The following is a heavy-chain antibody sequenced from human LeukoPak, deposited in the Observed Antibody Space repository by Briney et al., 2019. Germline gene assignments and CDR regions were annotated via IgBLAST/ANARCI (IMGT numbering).Heavy chain of an antibody. Sequence: PGGSLRLSCAASGFSLSSYAMHWVRQAPGKGLEWVAVISYDGSNKYYADSVKGRFTISRDNSKNTLYLQMNSLRAEDTAVYYCAKDYQRGFYFDFWGQGTLVTVSS. CDR1: GFSLSSYA. CDR2: ISYDGSNK. J-gene: IGHJ4*02. D-gene: IGHD2-2*01. V-gene: IGHV3-30*04. CDR3: AKDYQRGFYFDF.